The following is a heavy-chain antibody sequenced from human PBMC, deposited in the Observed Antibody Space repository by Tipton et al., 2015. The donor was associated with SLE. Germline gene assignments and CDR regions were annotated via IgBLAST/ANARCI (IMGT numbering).Heavy chain of an antibody. CDR2: INQDASAK. J-gene: IGHJ4*02. CDR1: GFNFGAYW. Sequence: SLRLSCVASGFNFGAYWMHWVRQAPGKGLEWVANINQDASAKYYVDSVKGQFTISRDNAKNSLYLQMNSLRVEDTAVYYCARAIAAVDSYWGQGTVVTVSS. V-gene: IGHV3-7*01. D-gene: IGHD6-13*01. CDR3: ARAIAAVDSY.